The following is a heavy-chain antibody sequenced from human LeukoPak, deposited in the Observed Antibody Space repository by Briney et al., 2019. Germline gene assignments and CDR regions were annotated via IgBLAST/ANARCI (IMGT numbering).Heavy chain of an antibody. CDR1: GFTFSSFW. J-gene: IGHJ4*02. D-gene: IGHD2-21*02. CDR2: INGDGSSI. CDR3: VREGAYCGGDCYSPRGDY. V-gene: IGHV3-74*03. Sequence: PGGSLRLSCAASGFTFSSFWMHWVRQTPGKGLVWVSRINGDGSSIKHADSVKGRFTMSRDNAKNTLFLQMNSLRAEDTALYYCVREGAYCGGDCYSPRGDYWGQGTLVTVSS.